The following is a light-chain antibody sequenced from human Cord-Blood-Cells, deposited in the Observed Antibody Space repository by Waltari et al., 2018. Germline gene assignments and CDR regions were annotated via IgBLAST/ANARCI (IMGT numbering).Light chain of an antibody. Sequence: QSALTQPASVSGSPGQSITISCTGTRSDVGCYNSVYCYQQHPGKAPKLMIYDVSNRPSGVSNRFSGSKSGNAASLTISGLQAEDEADYYGSSYTSSSTLGVFGTGTKVTVL. J-gene: IGLJ1*01. V-gene: IGLV2-14*03. CDR1: RSDVGCYNS. CDR2: DVS. CDR3: SSYTSSSTLGV.